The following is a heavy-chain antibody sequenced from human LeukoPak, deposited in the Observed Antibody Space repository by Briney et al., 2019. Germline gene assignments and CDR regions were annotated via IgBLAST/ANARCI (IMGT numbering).Heavy chain of an antibody. CDR3: ARDPYSGHYGNDYYYYMDV. Sequence: GGSLRLSCEASGFTFSTYNMNWVRQAPGKRLEWVSSITSSSSYAFYADTVKGRFTISRDNAKSSLYLQMNNLRAEDTAVYYCARDPYSGHYGNDYYYYMDVWGKGTTVTISS. J-gene: IGHJ6*03. D-gene: IGHD5-12*01. V-gene: IGHV3-21*01. CDR2: ITSSSSYA. CDR1: GFTFSTYN.